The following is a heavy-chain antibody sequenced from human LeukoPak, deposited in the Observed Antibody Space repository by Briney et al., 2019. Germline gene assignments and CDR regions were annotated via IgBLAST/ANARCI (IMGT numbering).Heavy chain of an antibody. CDR1: GGSLSGHF. D-gene: IGHD3-22*01. Sequence: LSLTCTVSGGSLSGHFWSWVRQAPGKGLEWVSAISGSGGSTYYADSVKGRFTISRDNSKNTLYLQMNSLRAEDTAVYYCAKSRDSSGYINWFDPWGQGTLVTVSS. CDR2: ISGSGGST. CDR3: AKSRDSSGYINWFDP. J-gene: IGHJ5*02. V-gene: IGHV3-23*01.